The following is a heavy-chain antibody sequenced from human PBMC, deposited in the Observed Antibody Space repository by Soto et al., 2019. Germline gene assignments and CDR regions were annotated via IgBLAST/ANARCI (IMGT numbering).Heavy chain of an antibody. J-gene: IGHJ6*02. Sequence: QVQLVQSGAEVKKPGASVKVSCKASGYTFTRSGISWVRQAPGQGPEGMGWISSYNGDTNYAQTFQGRVTMTTDTSTSTAYMELRSLRSDDTAVYYCARDGVAPYYYYGMDVWGQGTPVTVSS. CDR1: GYTFTRSG. V-gene: IGHV1-18*01. D-gene: IGHD5-12*01. CDR2: ISSYNGDT. CDR3: ARDGVAPYYYYGMDV.